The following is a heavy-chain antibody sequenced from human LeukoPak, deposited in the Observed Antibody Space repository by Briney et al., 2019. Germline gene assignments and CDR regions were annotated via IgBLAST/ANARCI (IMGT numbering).Heavy chain of an antibody. V-gene: IGHV1-8*01. J-gene: IGHJ4*02. CDR1: GYTFTSYD. CDR3: ARAYGSGSSYHPDY. D-gene: IGHD3-10*01. CDR2: MNPNSGNT. Sequence: GASVKVSCKASGYTFTSYDINWVRQATGQGLEWMGWMNPNSGNTGYAQKFQGRVTMTRNTPISTAYMELGSLRSDDTAIYYCARAYGSGSSYHPDYWGQGTLVTVSS.